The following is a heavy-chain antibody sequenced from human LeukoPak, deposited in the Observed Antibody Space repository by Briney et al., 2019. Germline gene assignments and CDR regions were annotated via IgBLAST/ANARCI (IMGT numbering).Heavy chain of an antibody. J-gene: IGHJ6*03. V-gene: IGHV1-69*05. CDR3: ARDSWGDIVVVPAAPGHYYMDV. D-gene: IGHD2-2*01. CDR2: IIPIFGTA. Sequence: SVKVSCKASGYTFSSYTMNWVRQAPGQGLEWMGGIIPIFGTANYAQKFQGRVTITTDESTSTAYMELSSLRSEDTAVYHCARDSWGDIVVVPAAPGHYYMDVWGKGTTVTVSS. CDR1: GYTFSSYT.